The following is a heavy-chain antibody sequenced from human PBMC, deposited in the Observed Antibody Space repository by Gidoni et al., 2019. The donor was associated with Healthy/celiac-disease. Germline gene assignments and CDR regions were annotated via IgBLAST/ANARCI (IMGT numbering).Heavy chain of an antibody. CDR3: AKDSRGSYLDY. V-gene: IGHV3-9*01. CDR1: GFTFDDYA. J-gene: IGHJ4*02. D-gene: IGHD1-26*01. Sequence: EVQLVESGGGLVQPGRSLRLSCAASGFTFDDYAMHWVRQAPGKGLEWVSGISWNSGSIGYADSVKGRFTISRDNAKNSLYLQMNSLRAEDTALYYCAKDSRGSYLDYWGQGTLVTVSS. CDR2: ISWNSGSI.